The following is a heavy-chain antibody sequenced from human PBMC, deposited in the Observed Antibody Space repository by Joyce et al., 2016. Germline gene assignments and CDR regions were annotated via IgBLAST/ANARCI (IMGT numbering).Heavy chain of an antibody. CDR2: IKPDGHEK. Sequence: EVQLVESGGGLVQPGGSLTLSCVASGFTLGRYWMSWVRQAPGKGLEWVANIKPDGHEKYFVESVKGRFTISRDNAKDSLYLQMNSLRIEDMAVYYCARGGFYEPPDYWGQGTLVTVSS. J-gene: IGHJ4*02. V-gene: IGHV3-7*01. D-gene: IGHD3-3*01. CDR1: GFTLGRYW. CDR3: ARGGFYEPPDY.